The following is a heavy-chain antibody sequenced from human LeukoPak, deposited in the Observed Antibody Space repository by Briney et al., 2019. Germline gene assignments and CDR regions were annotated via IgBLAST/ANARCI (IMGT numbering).Heavy chain of an antibody. V-gene: IGHV3-73*01. Sequence: PGGSLRLSCAASGFTFSGAAMHWVRQASGKGLEWVGHIRSRSNSYATAYAASVEGRFTISRDDSKNTAYLQMNSLKTEDTAVYYCTKPGGAVSGTQFDYWGQGTLVTVSS. CDR3: TKPGGAVSGTQFDY. CDR1: GFTFSGAA. D-gene: IGHD6-19*01. J-gene: IGHJ4*02. CDR2: IRSRSNSYAT.